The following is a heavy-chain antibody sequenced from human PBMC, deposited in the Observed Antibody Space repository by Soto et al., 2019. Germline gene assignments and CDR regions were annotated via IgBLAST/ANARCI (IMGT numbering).Heavy chain of an antibody. D-gene: IGHD6-19*01. Sequence: PSETLSLTCAVSGGSIDNSTYYWGWIRKPPGKGLEWIGSVYYSGSSYYSPSLKSRVTMSVDSSKNHFSLILDSVTAADTAVYYCVSINAGGWYYFDYWGQGILVTVSS. CDR3: VSINAGGWYYFDY. CDR2: VYYSGSS. V-gene: IGHV4-39*02. CDR1: GGSIDNSTYY. J-gene: IGHJ4*02.